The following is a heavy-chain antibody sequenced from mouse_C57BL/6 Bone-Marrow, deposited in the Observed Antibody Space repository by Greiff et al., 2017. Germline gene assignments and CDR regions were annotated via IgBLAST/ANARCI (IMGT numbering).Heavy chain of an antibody. CDR3: TRSGYGGFAY. CDR1: GYTFTSYY. Sequence: QVQLQQSGAELVKPGASVKLSCKASGYTFTSYYMYWVKQRPGQGLEWIGDINPSNGGTDFNEKVKSKATLTVDKSSSTAYMQLSSLTSEDSAVYYCTRSGYGGFAYWGQGTLVTVSA. J-gene: IGHJ3*01. CDR2: INPSNGGT. D-gene: IGHD1-1*01. V-gene: IGHV1S81*02.